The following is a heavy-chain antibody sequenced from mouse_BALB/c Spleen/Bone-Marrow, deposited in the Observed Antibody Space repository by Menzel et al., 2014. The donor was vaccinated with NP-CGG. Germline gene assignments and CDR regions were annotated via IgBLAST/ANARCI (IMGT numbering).Heavy chain of an antibody. D-gene: IGHD1-1*01. J-gene: IGHJ3*01. V-gene: IGHV14-3*02. CDR3: AVYYYGSSLFAY. CDR2: IDPANGNT. Sequence: VQLKQSGAELVKPGGSVKLSCTASGFNIKDTYMHWGKQRPEQGLEWSGRIDPANGNTKYDPKFQGKATITADTSSNTAYLQLSSLTSEDTAVYYCAVYYYGSSLFAYWGQGTLVTVSA. CDR1: GFNIKDTY.